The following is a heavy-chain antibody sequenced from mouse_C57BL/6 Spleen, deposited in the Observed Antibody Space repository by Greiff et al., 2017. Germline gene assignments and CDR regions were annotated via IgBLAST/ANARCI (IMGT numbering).Heavy chain of an antibody. CDR1: GYTFTSYW. Sequence: QVQLQQPGTELVKPGASVKLSCKASGYTFTSYWMHWVKQRPGQGLEWIGNINPSNGGTNYNEKFKSKATLTVDKSSSTAYMQLSSLTSEDSAVYDCARSTAQATAEMDYWGQGTSVTVSS. J-gene: IGHJ4*01. CDR2: INPSNGGT. D-gene: IGHD3-2*02. CDR3: ARSTAQATAEMDY. V-gene: IGHV1-53*01.